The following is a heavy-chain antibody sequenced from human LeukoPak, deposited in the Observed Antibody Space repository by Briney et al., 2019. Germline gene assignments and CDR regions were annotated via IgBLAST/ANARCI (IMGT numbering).Heavy chain of an antibody. V-gene: IGHV4-39*01. J-gene: IGHJ2*01. Sequence: SETLSLTCGVSGGSISDRSYYWSWIRQSPGKGLEWIGSIYSSGSTYYNPSLQSRVTISKDTSENQFSLQLNSVTAADKAVYFCARRSIYWYFDFWGRGTLVTVSS. CDR2: IYSSGST. CDR1: GGSISDRSYY. D-gene: IGHD3-10*01. CDR3: ARRSIYWYFDF.